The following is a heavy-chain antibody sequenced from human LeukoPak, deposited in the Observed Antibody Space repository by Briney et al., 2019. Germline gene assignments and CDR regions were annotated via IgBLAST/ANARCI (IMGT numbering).Heavy chain of an antibody. Sequence: GGSLRLSCAASGFTFSRSWMSWVRQAPGKGLEWVAVISYDGSNKYYADSVKGRFTISRDNSKNTLYLQMNSLRAEDTTVYYCAVYYDSSGYETVNAFDIWGQGTKVTVSS. CDR1: GFTFSRSW. CDR3: AVYYDSSGYETVNAFDI. D-gene: IGHD3-22*01. CDR2: ISYDGSNK. V-gene: IGHV3-30*03. J-gene: IGHJ3*02.